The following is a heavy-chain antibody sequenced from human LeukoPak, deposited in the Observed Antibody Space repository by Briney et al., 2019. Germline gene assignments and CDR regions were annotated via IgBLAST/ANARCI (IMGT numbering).Heavy chain of an antibody. Sequence: KPSATLSLSCAVAGGSISSSSYYWGWIRQPPGKGLEWIGSIYYSGSTYYNPSRKSRVTISVDTAKNQFSLKLSSVTAADTAVYYCASFGNWGQGTLVTVSS. J-gene: IGHJ4*02. CDR2: IYYSGST. CDR3: ASFGN. D-gene: IGHD3-3*01. V-gene: IGHV4-39*01. CDR1: GGSISSSSYY.